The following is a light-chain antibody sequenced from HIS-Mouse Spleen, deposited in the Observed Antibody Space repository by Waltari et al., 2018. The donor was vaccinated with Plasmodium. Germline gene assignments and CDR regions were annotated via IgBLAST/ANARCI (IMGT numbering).Light chain of an antibody. CDR1: ALPKKY. Sequence: SYELTQPPSVSGSPGQTARITCSGDALPKKYADWYQQKSGQAPVLVIYEESRGPSGIPGSVSVSSSGTRATLMISGAQVEDEAHYYCYSTDSSGNHRVFGGGTKLTVL. V-gene: IGLV3-10*01. CDR2: EES. CDR3: YSTDSSGNHRV. J-gene: IGLJ3*02.